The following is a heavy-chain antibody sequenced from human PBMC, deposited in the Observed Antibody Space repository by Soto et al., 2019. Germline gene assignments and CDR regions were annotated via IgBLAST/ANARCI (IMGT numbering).Heavy chain of an antibody. J-gene: IGHJ5*02. V-gene: IGHV1-18*01. CDR1: GYNFITYG. CDR3: AISAAGFYNTWFDP. CDR2: MSCDNVKT. D-gene: IGHD1-1*01. Sequence: QVQMVQSGAEVKKSGASVRVSCEDSGYNFITYGISWVRQAPGQGLKWMGWMSCDNVKTESAPKFQGRVTMTKDTSTNTGYVELRSLTSDATAVYYCAISAAGFYNTWFDPWGQATLVTVYS.